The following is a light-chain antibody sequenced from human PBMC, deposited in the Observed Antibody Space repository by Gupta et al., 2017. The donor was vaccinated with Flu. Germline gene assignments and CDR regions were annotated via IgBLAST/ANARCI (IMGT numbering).Light chain of an antibody. CDR3: KLYGSSQRYS. J-gene: IGKJ2*03. Sequence: EIVLTQSPGTLSLSPGERATLSCRASQTVNTNFLAWYQQKPGQAPRLLIYGTSGRASGIPDRFSGSGTGADFSLTISRLETEDFAVYYCKLYGSSQRYSLGQGTKLEI. CDR1: QTVNTNF. V-gene: IGKV3-20*01. CDR2: GTS.